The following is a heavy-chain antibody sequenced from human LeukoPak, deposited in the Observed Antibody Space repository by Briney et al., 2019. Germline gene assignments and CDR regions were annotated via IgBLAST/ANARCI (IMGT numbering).Heavy chain of an antibody. D-gene: IGHD2-2*01. J-gene: IGHJ1*01. CDR3: ARTDIVVVPAAHEPELAEYFQH. V-gene: IGHV3-21*01. CDR2: ISSSSSYI. Sequence: PGGSLRLSGAASGFTFSSYSMNWVRQAPGKGLEWVSSISSSSSYIYYADSVKGRFTISRDNAKNSLYLQMNSLRAEDTAVYYCARTDIVVVPAAHEPELAEYFQHWGQGTLVTVSS. CDR1: GFTFSSYS.